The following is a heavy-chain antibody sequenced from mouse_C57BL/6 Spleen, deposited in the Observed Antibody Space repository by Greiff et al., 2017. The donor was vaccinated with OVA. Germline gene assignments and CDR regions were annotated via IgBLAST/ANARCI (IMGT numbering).Heavy chain of an antibody. J-gene: IGHJ4*01. D-gene: IGHD2-1*01. CDR3: ARGGNYQYYYAMDY. Sequence: VQLKESGPGLVKPSQSLSLTCSVTGYSITSGYYWNWIRQFPGNKLEWMGYISYDGSNNYNPSLKNRISITRDTSKNQFFLKLNSVTTEDTATYYCARGGNYQYYYAMDYWGQGTSVTVSS. V-gene: IGHV3-6*01. CDR1: GYSITSGYY. CDR2: ISYDGSN.